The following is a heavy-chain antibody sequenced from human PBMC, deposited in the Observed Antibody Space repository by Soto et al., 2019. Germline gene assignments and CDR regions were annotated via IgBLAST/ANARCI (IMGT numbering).Heavy chain of an antibody. J-gene: IGHJ6*02. Sequence: EVQLLESGGDLVQPGGSLRLSCAASGFTFSKFVMRWVRQTPGKGLEWVSTITETGGDTYYTDSGKGRFTISRDNSKNTLYLQMTSLRAEDTALYYCTKASPDRHHMDVWGQGTTVTVSS. V-gene: IGHV3-23*01. CDR3: TKASPDRHHMDV. CDR2: ITETGGDT. CDR1: GFTFSKFV.